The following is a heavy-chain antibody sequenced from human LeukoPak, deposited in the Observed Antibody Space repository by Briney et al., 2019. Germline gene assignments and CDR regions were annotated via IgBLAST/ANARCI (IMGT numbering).Heavy chain of an antibody. J-gene: IGHJ4*02. CDR1: GFTFSSYW. CDR2: IKQDGSEK. V-gene: IGHV3-7*01. D-gene: IGHD5-12*01. CDR3: ARGMSSGYDFDY. Sequence: GGSLRLSCAASGFTFSSYWMAWVRQAPGKGLEWVANIKQDGSEKYYVDSAKGRFTISRDNAKNSLYLQMNSLRAEDTAVYYCARGMSSGYDFDYWGQGTLVTVSS.